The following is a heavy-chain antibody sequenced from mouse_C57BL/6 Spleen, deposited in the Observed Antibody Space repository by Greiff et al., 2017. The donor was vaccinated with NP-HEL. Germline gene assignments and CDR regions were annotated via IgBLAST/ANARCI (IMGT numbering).Heavy chain of an antibody. CDR2: IYPRSGNT. J-gene: IGHJ4*01. Sequence: QVQLKESGAELARPGASVKLSCKASGYTFTSYGISWVKQRTGQGLEWIGEIYPRSGNTYYNEKFKGKATLTADKSSSTAYMELRSLTSEYSAVYFCASYGSSSLYAMDYWGQGTSVTVSS. CDR1: GYTFTSYG. CDR3: ASYGSSSLYAMDY. V-gene: IGHV1-81*01. D-gene: IGHD1-1*01.